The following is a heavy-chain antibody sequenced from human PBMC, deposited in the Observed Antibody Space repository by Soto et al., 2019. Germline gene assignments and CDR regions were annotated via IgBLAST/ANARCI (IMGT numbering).Heavy chain of an antibody. Sequence: SETLSITCAFSDGSISSGGYSWSWLRQPPGKGLEWIGYIYSSGSTNYNPSLNSRVTISVDTSKNQFSLKLSSVTAADTAVYYCARRWGRTFDYWGQGTLVTVSS. D-gene: IGHD7-27*01. J-gene: IGHJ4*02. V-gene: IGHV4-61*08. CDR3: ARRWGRTFDY. CDR1: DGSISSGGYS. CDR2: IYSSGST.